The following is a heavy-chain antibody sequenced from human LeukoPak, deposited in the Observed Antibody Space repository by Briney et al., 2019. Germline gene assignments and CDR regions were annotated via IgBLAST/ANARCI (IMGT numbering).Heavy chain of an antibody. D-gene: IGHD3-10*01. V-gene: IGHV3-21*01. J-gene: IGHJ3*02. CDR3: ARAEAGFGAFDI. CDR2: ISSSSSYL. CDR1: GFTFSSYS. Sequence: GGSLRLSCAAFGFTFSSYSMNWVRQAPGKGLEWVSSISSSSSYLYYEDSVKGRFTISRDNAKNSLYLQMNSLRAEDSAVYYCARAEAGFGAFDIWGQGTMVTVSS.